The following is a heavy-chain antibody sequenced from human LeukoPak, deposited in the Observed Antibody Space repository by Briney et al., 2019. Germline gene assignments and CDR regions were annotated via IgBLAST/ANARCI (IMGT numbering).Heavy chain of an antibody. J-gene: IGHJ6*02. CDR2: INTDASSI. CDR3: ARDGYCSGGTCYGMDV. Sequence: GGSLRLSCAASGFTFSSYGMSWVRQAPGKGLVWVSRINTDASSIKYADSVKGRFSISRDNAKNTVYLQMNSLRGEDTATYYCARDGYCSGGTCYGMDVWGQGTTVIVSS. D-gene: IGHD2-15*01. V-gene: IGHV3-74*01. CDR1: GFTFSSYG.